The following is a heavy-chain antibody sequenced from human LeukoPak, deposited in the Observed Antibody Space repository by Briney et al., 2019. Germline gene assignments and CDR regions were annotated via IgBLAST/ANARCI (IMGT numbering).Heavy chain of an antibody. CDR2: ISGSGGST. CDR1: GFTFSTYA. Sequence: GGSLRLSCAASGFTFSTYAMSWVRQAPGKGLEWVSVISGSGGSTYYADSMKGRFTISRDNSKNTVYMHMNSLRAEDTAVYYCAKGAPTYIPLAGPEDYWGQGTLVTVSS. J-gene: IGHJ4*02. D-gene: IGHD6-19*01. CDR3: AKGAPTYIPLAGPEDY. V-gene: IGHV3-23*01.